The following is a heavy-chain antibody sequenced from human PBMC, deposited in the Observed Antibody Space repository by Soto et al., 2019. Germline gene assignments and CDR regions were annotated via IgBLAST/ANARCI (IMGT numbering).Heavy chain of an antibody. CDR3: ARTNFMTTVGGADY. Sequence: QVQLQESGPGLVKPSQTLSLPCTVSGGSISSGDYYWSWIRQPPGKGLEWIGYIFYSGSTYYNPSLKSRVTISVDTSKNPFSLKLSSVTAADTAVYYCARTNFMTTVGGADYWGQGTLVTVSS. J-gene: IGHJ4*02. CDR2: IFYSGST. D-gene: IGHD4-17*01. V-gene: IGHV4-30-4*01. CDR1: GGSISSGDYY.